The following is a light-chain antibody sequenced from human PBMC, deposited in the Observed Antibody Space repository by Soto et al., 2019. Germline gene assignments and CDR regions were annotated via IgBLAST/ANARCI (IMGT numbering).Light chain of an antibody. CDR3: QHYNNWPFT. CDR1: QSVSSN. CDR2: GAS. Sequence: EIVMTQSPATLSVSPGERATLSCRASQSVSSNLAWYQQKPGQAPTLLLYGASARATGIPARFSGSGSGTEFTLTINSLRSEDFAVYYCQHYNNWPFTFGQGTKLEIK. J-gene: IGKJ2*01. V-gene: IGKV3-15*01.